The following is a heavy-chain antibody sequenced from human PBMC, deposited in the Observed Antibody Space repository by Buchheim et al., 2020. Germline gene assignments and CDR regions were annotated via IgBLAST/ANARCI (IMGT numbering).Heavy chain of an antibody. CDR2: ISYDGSNK. Sequence: QVQLVESGGGVVQPGRSLRLSCAASGFTFSSYGMHWVRQAPGKGLEWVAVISYDGSNKYYADSVKGRFTISRDNSKNTLYLQMNSLRAEDTAVYYCAKVSEQQLGYYYFDYWGQGT. V-gene: IGHV3-30*18. J-gene: IGHJ4*02. D-gene: IGHD6-13*01. CDR1: GFTFSSYG. CDR3: AKVSEQQLGYYYFDY.